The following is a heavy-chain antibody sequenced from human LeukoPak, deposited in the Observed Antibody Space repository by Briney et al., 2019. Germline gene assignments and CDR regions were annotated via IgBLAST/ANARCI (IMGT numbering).Heavy chain of an antibody. D-gene: IGHD5-12*01. CDR3: ASQAKYSGYALDW. V-gene: IGHV1-69*13. Sequence: SVKVSCKASGGTFSSYAISWVRQAPGQGLEWMGGIIPIFGTANYAQKFQGRVTITADESTSTAYMELSSLRSEDTAVYYCASQAKYSGYALDWWGQGTLVTVSS. CDR1: GGTFSSYA. J-gene: IGHJ4*02. CDR2: IIPIFGTA.